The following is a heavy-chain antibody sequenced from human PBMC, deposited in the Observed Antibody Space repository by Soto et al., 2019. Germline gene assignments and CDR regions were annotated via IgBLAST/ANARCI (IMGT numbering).Heavy chain of an antibody. CDR3: ARETYSSSPQRIYNYYDYYMDV. Sequence: QVQLVESGGGLVKPGGSLRLSCAASGFTFSDYYMSWIRQAPGNGLEWVSYISSSGSTIYYADSVKGRFTISRDNAKNSLYLQMNSRRAEDTAVYYCARETYSSSPQRIYNYYDYYMDVWGKGTTVTVSS. CDR2: ISSSGSTI. D-gene: IGHD6-6*01. J-gene: IGHJ6*03. CDR1: GFTFSDYY. V-gene: IGHV3-11*01.